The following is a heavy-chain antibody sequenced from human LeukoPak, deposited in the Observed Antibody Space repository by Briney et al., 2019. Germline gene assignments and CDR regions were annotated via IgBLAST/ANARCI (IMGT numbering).Heavy chain of an antibody. Sequence: GGSLRLSCAASGFTFSSYAMSWVRQAPGKGLEWVSAISGSGGSTYYADSVKGRFTISRDNSKNTLYLQMNSLRAEDTAVYYCAKQPTYYYDSSGYLRGGYFDYWGQGTLVTVSS. CDR1: GFTFSSYA. V-gene: IGHV3-23*01. CDR2: ISGSGGST. CDR3: AKQPTYYYDSSGYLRGGYFDY. D-gene: IGHD3-22*01. J-gene: IGHJ4*02.